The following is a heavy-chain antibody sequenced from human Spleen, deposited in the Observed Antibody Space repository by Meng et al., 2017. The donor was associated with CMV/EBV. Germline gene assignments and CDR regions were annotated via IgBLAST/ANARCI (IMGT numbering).Heavy chain of an antibody. D-gene: IGHD2-2*02. Sequence: MSWVRQAPGKGLEWVSVIYSGGSSTYYADSVKGRFTISRDNSKNTLYLQMNSLRAKDTAVYYCAKDGGRGYCSSTSCYIAVAGSLDYWGQGTLVTVSS. V-gene: IGHV3-23*03. CDR2: IYSGGSST. CDR3: AKDGGRGYCSSTSCYIAVAGSLDY. J-gene: IGHJ4*02.